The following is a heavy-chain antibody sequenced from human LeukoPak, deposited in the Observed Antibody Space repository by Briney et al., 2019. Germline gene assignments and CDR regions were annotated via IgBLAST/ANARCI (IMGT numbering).Heavy chain of an antibody. J-gene: IGHJ4*02. D-gene: IGHD3-16*01. Sequence: ASVKVSCKASGYTFTSYYMHWVRQAPGQGLEWMGIINPSGGSTSCAQKFQGRVTMTRDTSTSTVYMELSSLRSEDTAVYYCARDLIMITFGGGLDYWGQGTLVTVSS. CDR3: ARDLIMITFGGGLDY. V-gene: IGHV1-46*03. CDR2: INPSGGST. CDR1: GYTFTSYY.